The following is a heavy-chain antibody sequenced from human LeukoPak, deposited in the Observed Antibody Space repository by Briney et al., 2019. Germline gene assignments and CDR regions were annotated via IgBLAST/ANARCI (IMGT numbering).Heavy chain of an antibody. V-gene: IGHV4-59*12. CDR3: AREATYFYDSKADFDI. D-gene: IGHD3-22*01. J-gene: IGHJ3*02. CDR2: MYYSGST. CDR1: GGSTRSYY. Sequence: SETLSLTCTVSGGSTRSYYWSWIRQPPGKGLEWIGYMYYSGSTNYNPSLKSRVTMSVDTSKNQFSLKLNSVTAADTAVYYCAREATYFYDSKADFDIWGQGTMVTVSS.